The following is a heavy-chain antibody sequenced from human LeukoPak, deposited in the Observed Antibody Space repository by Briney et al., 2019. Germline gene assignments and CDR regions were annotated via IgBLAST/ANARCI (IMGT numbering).Heavy chain of an antibody. V-gene: IGHV3-64D*06. J-gene: IGHJ4*02. CDR3: VKDRGYGDYVPHFDY. Sequence: GGSLRLSCSASGFTFSSYAMHWVRQAPGKGLEYVSAISSNGGSTYYADSVKGRFTISRDNSKSTLYLQMSSLRAEDTAVHYCVKDRGYGDYVPHFDYWGQGTLVTVSS. D-gene: IGHD4-17*01. CDR1: GFTFSSYA. CDR2: ISSNGGST.